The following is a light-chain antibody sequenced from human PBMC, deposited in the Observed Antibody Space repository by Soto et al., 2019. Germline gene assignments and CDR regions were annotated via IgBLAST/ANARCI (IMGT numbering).Light chain of an antibody. CDR2: DVT. CDR3: CSYAGSYTFV. V-gene: IGLV2-11*01. Sequence: QSALTQPASVSGSPGQSITISCTGTNSDVGAYNYVSWYQQHPGKTPQLIIYDVTKRPSGVPARFSGSKSGNTASLTISGLQAEDEADFYCCSYAGSYTFVFGTGTKVTVL. J-gene: IGLJ1*01. CDR1: NSDVGAYNY.